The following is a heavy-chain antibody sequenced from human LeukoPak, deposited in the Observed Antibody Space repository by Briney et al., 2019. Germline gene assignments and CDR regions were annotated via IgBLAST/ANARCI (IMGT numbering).Heavy chain of an antibody. D-gene: IGHD2-2*01. CDR3: ARSIYCSSTSCPGDAFDI. Sequence: GGSLRLSCAASGFTFSSYDMHWVRQATGKGLEWVSAIGTAGDTYYPGSVKGRFTISRENAKNSLYLQMYSLRAGDTAVYYCARSIYCSSTSCPGDAFDIWGQGTMVTVSS. CDR2: IGTAGDT. CDR1: GFTFSSYD. J-gene: IGHJ3*02. V-gene: IGHV3-13*01.